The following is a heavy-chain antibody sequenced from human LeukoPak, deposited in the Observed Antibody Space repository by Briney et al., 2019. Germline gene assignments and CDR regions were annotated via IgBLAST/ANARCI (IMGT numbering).Heavy chain of an antibody. V-gene: IGHV4-59*01. CDR2: IYYSGST. J-gene: IGHJ4*02. D-gene: IGHD1-20*01. CDR1: GGSISSYY. CDR3: AREGRYNWNPDAFDI. Sequence: PSETLSLTCAVSGGSISSYYWSWIRQPPGKGLEWIGYIYYSGSTNYNPSLKSRVTISVDTSKNQFSLKLSSVTAADTAVYYCAREGRYNWNPDAFDIWGQGTLVTVSS.